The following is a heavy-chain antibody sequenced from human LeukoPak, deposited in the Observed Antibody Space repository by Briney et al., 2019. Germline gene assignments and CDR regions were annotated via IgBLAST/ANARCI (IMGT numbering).Heavy chain of an antibody. J-gene: IGHJ3*02. V-gene: IGHV4-61*02. CDR1: GGSISSGSYY. CDR3: ARTPPGYSSGWYHAFDI. D-gene: IGHD6-19*01. Sequence: PSETLSLTCTVSGGSISSGSYYWSWIRQPAGKGLEWIGRIYTSGSTNYNPSLKSRVTISVDTSKNQFSLKLSSVTAADTAVYYCARTPPGYSSGWYHAFDIWGQGTMVTVSS. CDR2: IYTSGST.